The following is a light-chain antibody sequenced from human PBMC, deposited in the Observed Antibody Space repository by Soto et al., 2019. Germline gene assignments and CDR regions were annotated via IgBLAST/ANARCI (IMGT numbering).Light chain of an antibody. CDR1: QSVSSSY. V-gene: IGKV3-20*01. CDR2: GAS. CDR3: QQYCSSPRGT. Sequence: EIVLTQSPGTLSLSPGERATLSCRASQSVSSSYLAWYQQKPGQAPRLLIYGASSRDTGIPDRFSGSGSGTDFTLTISRLEPEDFAVYYCQQYCSSPRGTFGQGTKLEIK. J-gene: IGKJ2*02.